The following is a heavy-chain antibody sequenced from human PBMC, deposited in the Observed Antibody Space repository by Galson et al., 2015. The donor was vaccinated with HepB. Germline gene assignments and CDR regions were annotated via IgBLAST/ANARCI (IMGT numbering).Heavy chain of an antibody. CDR1: GYTLTELS. CDR2: FDPEDGET. V-gene: IGHV1-24*01. J-gene: IGHJ4*02. CDR3: ATDPGGIVPAAPNFDY. Sequence: SVKVSCKVSGYTLTELSMHWVRQAPGKGLEWMGGFDPEDGETIYAQKFQGRVTMTEDTSTDTAYMELSSLRSEDTAVYYCATDPGGIVPAAPNFDYWGQGTLVTVSS. D-gene: IGHD2-2*01.